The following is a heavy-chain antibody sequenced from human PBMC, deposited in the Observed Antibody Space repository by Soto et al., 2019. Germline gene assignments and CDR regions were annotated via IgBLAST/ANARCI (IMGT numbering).Heavy chain of an antibody. CDR2: IVPMLGTA. Sequence: QVQLVQSGAEVKKPGSSVNVSCKTSGGTFGNSAVAWVRQAPGQGLEWMGGIVPMLGTANYAQKFQGRLTITAYDSTSTFYMEMRSLRSDDTAVSYCARDGAPESAFWRGPLGVCRFDPWGQGTLVTVSS. D-gene: IGHD3-3*01. CDR3: ARDGAPESAFWRGPLGVCRFDP. J-gene: IGHJ5*02. CDR1: GGTFGNSA. V-gene: IGHV1-69*11.